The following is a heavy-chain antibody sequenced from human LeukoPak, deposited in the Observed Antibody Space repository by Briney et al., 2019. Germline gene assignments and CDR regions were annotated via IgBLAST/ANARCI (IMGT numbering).Heavy chain of an antibody. Sequence: GGSLRLSCAASGFTFDDYGTSWVRQTPGKGLECVSGISWNGGSTGYADSVKGRFTISRDNAENSLYLQMNSLRAEDTALYYCSRNRGGVTRYYFDYWGQGTLVTVSS. J-gene: IGHJ4*02. CDR3: SRNRGGVTRYYFDY. CDR1: GFTFDDYG. D-gene: IGHD4-23*01. V-gene: IGHV3-20*04. CDR2: ISWNGGST.